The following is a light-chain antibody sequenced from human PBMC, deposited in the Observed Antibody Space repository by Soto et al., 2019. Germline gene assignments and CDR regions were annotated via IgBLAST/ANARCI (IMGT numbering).Light chain of an antibody. J-gene: IGKJ1*01. CDR1: QSVRSSY. CDR3: QQYGSYSWT. CDR2: DAS. V-gene: IGKV3-20*01. Sequence: EIVFTQSPGTLSLSPGERATLSCRASQSVRSSYLAWYQQKLGQAPRLLIYDASNRDPGIQARFSGSGSETEFTLTISRLEPEDFAVYYCQQYGSYSWTFGQGTKVDIK.